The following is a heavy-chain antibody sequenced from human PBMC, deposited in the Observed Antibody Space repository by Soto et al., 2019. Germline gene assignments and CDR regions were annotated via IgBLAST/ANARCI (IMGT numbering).Heavy chain of an antibody. D-gene: IGHD2-2*01. Sequence: XSVKVSCKASVYIFTNYDTSWVRQAPGQGLEWMGWISPYNGDTNYAQKLQGRVTMTTDTSTSTAYMELRSLRSDDTAVYYCARYCSSTSCDHYFDYWGQGTLVTVSS. V-gene: IGHV1-18*01. CDR3: ARYCSSTSCDHYFDY. J-gene: IGHJ4*02. CDR2: ISPYNGDT. CDR1: VYIFTNYD.